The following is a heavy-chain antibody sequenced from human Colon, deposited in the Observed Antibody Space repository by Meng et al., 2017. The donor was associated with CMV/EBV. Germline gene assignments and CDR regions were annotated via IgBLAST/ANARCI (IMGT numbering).Heavy chain of an antibody. CDR1: GYSFTDYY. D-gene: IGHD1-7*01. Sequence: KSYGYSFTDYYLHWVRQAPGQGLEWMGWINPNNGGTNYAQKFQVRVTMTTDTSISTAFLDVTSLRSDDTAVYYCARGPPSNWNFHLDNWGQGTLVTVSS. J-gene: IGHJ4*02. CDR2: INPNNGGT. CDR3: ARGPPSNWNFHLDN. V-gene: IGHV1-2*02.